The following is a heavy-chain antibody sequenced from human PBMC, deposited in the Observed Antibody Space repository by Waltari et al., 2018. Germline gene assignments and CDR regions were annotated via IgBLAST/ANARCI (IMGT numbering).Heavy chain of an antibody. D-gene: IGHD3-10*01. J-gene: IGHJ6*02. V-gene: IGHV1-69*10. Sequence: QVQLVQSGAEVKKPGSSVKVSCKASGGTFSSYAISWVRQAPGQGLEWMGGIIPIRGIANSAQKFQGRVTMTRNTSISTAYMELSSLRSEDTAVYYCARGGSGRRNYYGMDVWGQGTTVTVSS. CDR3: ARGGSGRRNYYGMDV. CDR2: IIPIRGIA. CDR1: GGTFSSYA.